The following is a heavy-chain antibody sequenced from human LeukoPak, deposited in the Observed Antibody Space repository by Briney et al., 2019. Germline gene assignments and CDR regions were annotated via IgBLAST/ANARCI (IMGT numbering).Heavy chain of an antibody. V-gene: IGHV4-4*07. Sequence: SETQSLICTVSGGSISSYYWSWIRQPAGKGLEWIGRIYTSGSTNYNPSLKSRVTISVDKSKNQFYLKLSSVTAADTAVYYCARDRGVSVLYYYYYMDVWGKGTTVTVSS. CDR2: IYTSGST. CDR1: GGSISSYY. CDR3: ARDRGVSVLYYYYYMDV. D-gene: IGHD3-10*01. J-gene: IGHJ6*03.